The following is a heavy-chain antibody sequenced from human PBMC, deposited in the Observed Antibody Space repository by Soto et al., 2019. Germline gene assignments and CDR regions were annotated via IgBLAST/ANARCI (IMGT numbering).Heavy chain of an antibody. CDR1: GFTFSSYA. D-gene: IGHD3-10*01. CDR3: ARDGEDLDY. V-gene: IGHV3-30-3*01. J-gene: IGHJ4*02. CDR2: ISYDGSNK. Sequence: QVQLVESGGGVVQPGRSLRLSCAASGFTFSSYAMHWVCQAPGKGLEWVAVISYDGSNKYYADSVKGRFTISRDNSKNTLYLQMNSLRAEDTAVYYCARDGEDLDYWGQGTLVTVSS.